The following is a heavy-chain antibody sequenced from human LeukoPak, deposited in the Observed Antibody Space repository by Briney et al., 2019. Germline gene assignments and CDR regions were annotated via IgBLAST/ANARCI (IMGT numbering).Heavy chain of an antibody. CDR1: GGSITSGDYY. D-gene: IGHD2-2*01. V-gene: IGHV4-30-4*01. CDR2: IYYTGRT. J-gene: IGHJ4*02. CDR3: AALQRPAATDY. Sequence: PSQTLSLTCTVSGGSITSGDYYWSWIRQPPGKGLEWIGYIYYTGRTYYNPSLKSRLTISVDKSRNQFSLKLTSVTAADTAVYYCAALQRPAATDYWGQGTLVTVSS.